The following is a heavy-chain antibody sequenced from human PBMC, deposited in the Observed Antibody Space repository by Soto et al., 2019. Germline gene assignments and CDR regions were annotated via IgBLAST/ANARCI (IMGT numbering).Heavy chain of an antibody. CDR1: GFTFSDYW. CDR3: ARAELAGFDH. Sequence: GGSLRLSCAGSGFTFSDYWMNWVRQAPGKGLEWVANIKQDGAEKLYVDSVEGRFTISRDNAKNSLYLQMNSLRPEDTAVYYCARAELAGFDHWGQGSLVTVSS. V-gene: IGHV3-7*05. D-gene: IGHD7-27*01. J-gene: IGHJ4*02. CDR2: IKQDGAEK.